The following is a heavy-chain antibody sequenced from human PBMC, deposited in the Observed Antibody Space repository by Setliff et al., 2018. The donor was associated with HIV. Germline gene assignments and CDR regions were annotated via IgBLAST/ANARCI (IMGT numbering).Heavy chain of an antibody. CDR1: GGSFSGYY. Sequence: SETLSLTCAVYGGSFSGYYWSWIRQPPGKGLEWIGEINHIGSTNYNPSLKSRVTISVDTSKNQFSLKLSSVTAADTAVYYCARGGGSRAATSSYYYMDVWGKGTTVTVS. D-gene: IGHD2-15*01. V-gene: IGHV4-34*01. CDR2: INHIGST. J-gene: IGHJ6*03. CDR3: ARGGGSRAATSSYYYMDV.